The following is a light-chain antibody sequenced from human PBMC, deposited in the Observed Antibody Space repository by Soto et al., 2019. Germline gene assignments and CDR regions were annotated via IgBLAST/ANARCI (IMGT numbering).Light chain of an antibody. V-gene: IGKV3-11*01. J-gene: IGKJ3*01. CDR3: QQRSNWPFT. CDR2: DAS. CDR1: RSGSSY. Sequence: EILMTQAQARLSMSPGERATLSCTASRSGSSYCAWYQQQPGQAPRLLICDASNRATGIPARFSGSGAGTDSPPTISSLAHEDFAVYYCQQRSNWPFTFGPGTKVDI.